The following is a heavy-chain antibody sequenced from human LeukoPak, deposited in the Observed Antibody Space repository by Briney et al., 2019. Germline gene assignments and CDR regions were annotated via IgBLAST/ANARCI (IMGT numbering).Heavy chain of an antibody. J-gene: IGHJ4*02. Sequence: SETLSLTCSVSGASVSSYYWSWVRQSPDKGQEWIGYVYHSGSSSNPSLQSRVTMSQDTSRNQFSLKMTSVTAADTAVYYCAKLLGEEYWGQGTLVVVSS. CDR1: GASVSSYY. CDR2: VYHSGS. D-gene: IGHD6-6*01. V-gene: IGHV4-59*02. CDR3: AKLLGEEY.